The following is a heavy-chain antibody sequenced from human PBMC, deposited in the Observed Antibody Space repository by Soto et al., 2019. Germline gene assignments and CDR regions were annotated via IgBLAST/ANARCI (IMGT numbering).Heavy chain of an antibody. V-gene: IGHV1-69*13. J-gene: IGHJ4*02. D-gene: IGHD3-22*01. CDR2: IIPIFGTA. CDR3: ARGYYDSSGYYQFDY. CDR1: GGTFSSYA. Sequence: GASVKVSCKASGGTFSSYAISWVRQAPGQGLEWMGGIIPIFGTANYAQKFQGRVTITADESTSTAYTELSSLRSEDTAVYYCARGYYDSSGYYQFDYWGQGTLVTVSS.